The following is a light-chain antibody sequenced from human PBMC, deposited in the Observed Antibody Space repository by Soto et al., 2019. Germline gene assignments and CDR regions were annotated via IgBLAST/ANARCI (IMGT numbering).Light chain of an antibody. Sequence: DIQMTQSPSTLSASVGDRVTITCRASQSISDSLAWYQQKPGKAPKLLIYEASSLKSGVPSKFSGSRSGTEYTLTISSRHPDDFATYYCQQYNGYWTFGQGTKVEI. CDR2: EAS. CDR3: QQYNGYWT. J-gene: IGKJ1*01. CDR1: QSISDS. V-gene: IGKV1-5*03.